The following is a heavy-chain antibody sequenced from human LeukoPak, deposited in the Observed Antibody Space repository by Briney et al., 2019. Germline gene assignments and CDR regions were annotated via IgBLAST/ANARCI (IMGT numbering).Heavy chain of an antibody. Sequence: GASVKVSCKASGYTFTGYYIHWVRQAPGQGPEWMGWINPNSGGTHYAQKFQGRVTMTRDTSISTAYMELSSLRSDDTAIYYCARGPYSTSPHFDYWGQGTLVTVSS. V-gene: IGHV1-2*02. CDR1: GYTFTGYY. J-gene: IGHJ4*02. CDR3: ARGPYSTSPHFDY. CDR2: INPNSGGT. D-gene: IGHD6-6*01.